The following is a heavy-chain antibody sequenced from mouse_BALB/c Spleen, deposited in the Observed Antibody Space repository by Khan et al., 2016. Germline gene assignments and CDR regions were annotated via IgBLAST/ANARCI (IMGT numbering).Heavy chain of an antibody. CDR1: GYTFTRYW. V-gene: IGHV1-87*01. CDR3: ARTSYNSLDY. D-gene: IGHD2-12*01. Sequence: QVQLKQSGAELARPGASVNLSCKASGYTFTRYWMQWVKQRPGQGWEWSGVIYEGDGDTGYSQKLKGKATLTADKSSNTAYMQLSGLASEDSAVYYCARTSYNSLDYYGQASTLTVSS. J-gene: IGHJ2*01. CDR2: IYEGDGDT.